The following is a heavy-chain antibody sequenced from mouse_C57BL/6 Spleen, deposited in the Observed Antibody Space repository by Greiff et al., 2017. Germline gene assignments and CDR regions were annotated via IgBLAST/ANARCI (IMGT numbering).Heavy chain of an antibody. CDR3: ARSSTGSWFAY. D-gene: IGHD4-1*02. J-gene: IGHJ3*01. CDR2: INPNNGGT. V-gene: IGHV1-26*01. Sequence: EVQLQQSGPELVKPGASVKISCKASGYTFTDYYMNWVKQSHGKSLEWIGDINPNNGGTSYNQKFKGKATLTVDKSSSTAYMELRSLTSEDSAVYYCARSSTGSWFAYWGQGTLVTVSA. CDR1: GYTFTDYY.